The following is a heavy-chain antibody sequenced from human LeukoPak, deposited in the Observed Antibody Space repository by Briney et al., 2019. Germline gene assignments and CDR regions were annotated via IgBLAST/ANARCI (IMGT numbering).Heavy chain of an antibody. Sequence: PSETLSLTCTVSGGSISSYYWSWIRQPPGKGLEWIAYIYYSGSTNYNPSLKSRVTISVDTSKNQFSLKLSSVTAADTAVYYCARHAPCSSTSCYNPYFDYWGQGTLVTVSS. V-gene: IGHV4-59*08. CDR1: GGSISSYY. D-gene: IGHD2-2*02. CDR3: ARHAPCSSTSCYNPYFDY. CDR2: IYYSGST. J-gene: IGHJ4*02.